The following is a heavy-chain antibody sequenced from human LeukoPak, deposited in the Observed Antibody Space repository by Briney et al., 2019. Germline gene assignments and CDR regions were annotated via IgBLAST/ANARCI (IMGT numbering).Heavy chain of an antibody. CDR3: GRAFPPLRTSSAGDL. CDR1: GFTFSDYD. Sequence: GGSLRLSCSASGFTFSDYDMNWVRQAPGEGLEWVSSISGLSSHIYYGDSVKGRFSISRDNAKNSLYLQMNSLGAEDTAIYYCGRAFPPLRTSSAGDLWGQGTLVTVSS. V-gene: IGHV3-21*01. D-gene: IGHD3-16*01. J-gene: IGHJ4*02. CDR2: ISGLSSHI.